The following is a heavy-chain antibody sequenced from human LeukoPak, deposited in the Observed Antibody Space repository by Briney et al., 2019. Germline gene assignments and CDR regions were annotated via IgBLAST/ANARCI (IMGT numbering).Heavy chain of an antibody. CDR2: ITPYSSNT. CDR1: GYTFTIYG. J-gene: IGHJ4*02. Sequence: GASVTLSYTASGYTFTIYGISWVRQPPGQGLEWMGGITPYSSNTNCAQKHQGRVNITTDTSTSTAYMELRGLRSDDTAVYYCARGAPVTYYGSGTSNFDYWGQGTLVTVSS. V-gene: IGHV1-18*01. D-gene: IGHD3-10*01. CDR3: ARGAPVTYYGSGTSNFDY.